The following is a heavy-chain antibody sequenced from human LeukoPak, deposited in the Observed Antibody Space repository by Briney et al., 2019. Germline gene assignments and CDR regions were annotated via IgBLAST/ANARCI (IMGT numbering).Heavy chain of an antibody. CDR3: SRERAGGFQY. V-gene: IGHV3-49*04. CDR2: IRGRVYGATT. Sequence: GGSLRLSCTTSGFIFGDYAMSWVRQAPGKGLEWVSLIRGRVYGATTEYAASVKGRFAMSRDDSKSIAYLQMNSLKSEDTAMYYCSRERAGGFQYWGRGILVTVSS. CDR1: GFIFGDYA. J-gene: IGHJ4*02. D-gene: IGHD3-16*01.